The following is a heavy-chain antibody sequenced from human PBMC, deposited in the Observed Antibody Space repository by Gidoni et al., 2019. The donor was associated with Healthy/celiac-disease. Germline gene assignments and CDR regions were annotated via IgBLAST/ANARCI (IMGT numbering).Heavy chain of an antibody. V-gene: IGHV1-3*01. CDR3: ARDPLDTVVVPAAPDNWFDP. D-gene: IGHD2-2*01. J-gene: IGHJ5*02. CDR2: IKAGNGNT. Sequence: QVQLVQSGAEVQKPGASVTVSCKSSGYTFTSYAMHWVRQAPGQRLEWMGWIKAGNGNTKYSQKLQGRVTITRDTSASTAYMELSSLRSEDTAVYYCARDPLDTVVVPAAPDNWFDPWGQGTLVTVSS. CDR1: GYTFTSYA.